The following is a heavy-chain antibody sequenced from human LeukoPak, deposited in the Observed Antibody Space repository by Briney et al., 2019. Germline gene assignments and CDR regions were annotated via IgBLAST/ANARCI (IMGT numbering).Heavy chain of an antibody. CDR2: ISYDGSNK. V-gene: IGHV3-30-3*01. D-gene: IGHD3-22*01. CDR1: GFTFSSYA. CDR3: ASSSLEITMIVVVISGSFDY. J-gene: IGHJ4*02. Sequence: GGSLRLSCAASGFTFSSYAMHWVRQAPGKGLEWVAVISYDGSNKYYADPVKGRFTISRDNSKNTLYLQMNSLRAEDTAVYYCASSSLEITMIVVVISGSFDYWGQGTLVTVSS.